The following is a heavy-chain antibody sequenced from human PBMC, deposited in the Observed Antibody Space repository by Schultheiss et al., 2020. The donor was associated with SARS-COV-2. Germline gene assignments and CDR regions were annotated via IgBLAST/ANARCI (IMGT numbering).Heavy chain of an antibody. CDR2: ISSSGSTI. CDR1: GFTFSDYY. D-gene: IGHD6-13*01. V-gene: IGHV3-11*01. CDR3: ARPGGSSSWYDYYYYMDV. J-gene: IGHJ6*03. Sequence: GGSLRLSCAASGFTFSDYYMSWIRQAPGKGLEWVSYISSSGSTIYYADSVKGRFTISRDNAKNSLYLQMNSLRAEDTAVYYCARPGGSSSWYDYYYYMDVWGKGTTVTVSS.